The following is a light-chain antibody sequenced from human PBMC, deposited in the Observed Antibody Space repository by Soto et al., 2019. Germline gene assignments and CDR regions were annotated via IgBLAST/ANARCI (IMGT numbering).Light chain of an antibody. CDR3: QQYNNWYLALT. CDR1: QSVSSN. V-gene: IGKV3-15*01. CDR2: GAS. Sequence: EIVMTQSPATLSVSPGERATLSCRASQSVSSNLAWYQQKPGQAPRLLIYGASTRATGIPARFSGSGSGTEYTLTISSLQSEDYADYYCQQYNNWYLALTFGGGTKVEIK. J-gene: IGKJ4*01.